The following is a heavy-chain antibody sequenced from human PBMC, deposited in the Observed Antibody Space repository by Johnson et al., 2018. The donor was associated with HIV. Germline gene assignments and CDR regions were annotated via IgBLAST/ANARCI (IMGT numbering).Heavy chain of an antibody. V-gene: IGHV3-11*04. J-gene: IGHJ3*02. CDR3: AKGLVYADPDDAFDI. CDR2: ISGGGGST. CDR1: GFTFSDYY. D-gene: IGHD2-8*01. Sequence: QVQLVESGGGLVKPGGSLRLSCAASGFTFSDYYMSWIRQAPGKGLEWVSGISGGGGSTYYADSVKGRFTISRDNSKNTLYLQMNSLRAEDTAVYYCAKGLVYADPDDAFDIWGQGTMVIVSS.